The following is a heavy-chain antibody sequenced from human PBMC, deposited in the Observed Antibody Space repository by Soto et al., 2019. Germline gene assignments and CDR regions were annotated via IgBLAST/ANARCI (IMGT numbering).Heavy chain of an antibody. J-gene: IGHJ6*02. D-gene: IGHD2-2*01. V-gene: IGHV1-2*04. Sequence: ASVKVSCKASGYTFTGYHMHWVRQAPGQGLEWMGWINPNSGGTNYAQKFQGWVTMTRDTSISTAYMELSRLRSDDTAVYYCAREGCSSTSCHDLNYYYYGMDVWGQGTTVTVSS. CDR1: GYTFTGYH. CDR2: INPNSGGT. CDR3: AREGCSSTSCHDLNYYYYGMDV.